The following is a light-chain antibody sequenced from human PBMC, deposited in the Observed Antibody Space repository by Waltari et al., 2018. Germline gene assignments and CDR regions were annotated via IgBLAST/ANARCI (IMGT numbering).Light chain of an antibody. Sequence: IRMTQSPSSFSASTGDRVTITCRASEGSSSYLAWYQQKPGKAPKLLIYAASTLQSGVPSSFSGSGSGTDFTLTISCLQSEDVATYYCQQYYSYPRTFGQGTKVEIK. CDR1: EGSSSY. CDR3: QQYYSYPRT. V-gene: IGKV1-8*01. J-gene: IGKJ1*01. CDR2: AAS.